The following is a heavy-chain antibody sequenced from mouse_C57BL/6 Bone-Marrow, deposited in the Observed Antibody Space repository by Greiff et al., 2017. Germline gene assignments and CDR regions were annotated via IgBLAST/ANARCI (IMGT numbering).Heavy chain of an antibody. CDR1: GYTFTSYW. Sequence: QVQLQQPGAELVKPGASVKLSCKASGYTFTSYWMHWVKQRPGQGLEWIGMIHPNSGSTNYNEKFKSKATLTVDKSSSTAYMQRSSLTSDDSAVYYCARGYYGSRPYWYFDVWGTGTTVTVSS. CDR2: IHPNSGST. CDR3: ARGYYGSRPYWYFDV. J-gene: IGHJ1*03. D-gene: IGHD1-1*01. V-gene: IGHV1-64*01.